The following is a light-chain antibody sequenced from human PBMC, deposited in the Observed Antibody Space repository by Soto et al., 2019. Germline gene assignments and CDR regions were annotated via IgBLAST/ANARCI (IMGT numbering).Light chain of an antibody. CDR1: ALAKQY. V-gene: IGLV3-25*03. Sequence: SYELTQPPSVSVSPGQTARITCSGDALAKQYAYWYQQKPGHAPILVIFKDKERPSGIPERFSGSSSGTTVTLTISGVQAEDEADYYCQSADISGPYVFGIGTKLTVL. J-gene: IGLJ1*01. CDR2: KDK. CDR3: QSADISGPYV.